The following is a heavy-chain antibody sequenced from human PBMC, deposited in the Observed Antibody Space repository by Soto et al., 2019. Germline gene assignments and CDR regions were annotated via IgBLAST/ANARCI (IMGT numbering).Heavy chain of an antibody. V-gene: IGHV2-5*02. D-gene: IGHD3-10*02. J-gene: IGHJ5*02. CDR2: IYWDDDK. Sequence: QITLKESGPTLVKATQTLTLTYTFSGFSLRNFGVGVGWIRQPPGKALEWLALIYWDDDKRYSPSLKSRLTITKDTSKDQVVLTLANIDPVDTATYYCAHTTTMLGDWFDPWGQGTLVTVSS. CDR3: AHTTTMLGDWFDP. CDR1: GFSLRNFGVG.